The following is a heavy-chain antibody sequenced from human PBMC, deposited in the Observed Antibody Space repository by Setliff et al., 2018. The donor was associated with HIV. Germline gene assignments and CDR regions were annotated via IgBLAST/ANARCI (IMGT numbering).Heavy chain of an antibody. CDR1: GYTFSDYY. CDR2: INSDSGGT. D-gene: IGHD3-3*01. Sequence: ASVKVSCKASGYTFSDYYMHWVRQAPGQGLEWMGWINSDSGGTNYAQRFQGGITMTRDTSTNTVYMELNKLRSDDTAVYYCARGKPIFGVNNWFDPWGQGTLVTVSS. CDR3: ARGKPIFGVNNWFDP. V-gene: IGHV1-2*02. J-gene: IGHJ5*02.